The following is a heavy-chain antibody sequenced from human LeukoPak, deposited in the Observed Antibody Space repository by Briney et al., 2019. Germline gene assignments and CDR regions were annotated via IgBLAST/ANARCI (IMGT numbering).Heavy chain of an antibody. V-gene: IGHV4-34*01. CDR1: GGSFGGYY. D-gene: IGHD3-10*01. CDR3: ARGRGSGY. CDR2: INHSGST. J-gene: IGHJ4*02. Sequence: SETLSLTCAVYGGSFGGYYWSWIRQPPGKGLEWIGEINHSGSTNYNPSLKSRVTISVDTSKNQFSLKLSSVTAADTAVYYCARGRGSGYWGQGTLVTVSS.